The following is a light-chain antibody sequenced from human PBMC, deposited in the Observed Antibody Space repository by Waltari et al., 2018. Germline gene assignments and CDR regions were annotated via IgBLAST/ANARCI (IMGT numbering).Light chain of an antibody. CDR3: CSYAGRGTYV. J-gene: IGLJ1*01. Sequence: QSALTQPASVSGTPGQSITLPCRGTTSAVASYDLVSWYQQHPGEAPKLLICEVFKRPPDTSSRFSGAKSGSTASLTISGLQPEDEADYYCCSYAGRGTYVFGSGTKVTVL. V-gene: IGLV2-23*02. CDR1: TSAVASYDL. CDR2: EVF.